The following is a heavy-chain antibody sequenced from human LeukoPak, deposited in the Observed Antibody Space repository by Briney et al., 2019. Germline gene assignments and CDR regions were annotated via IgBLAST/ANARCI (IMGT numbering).Heavy chain of an antibody. CDR2: SYSSGST. CDR3: ARLSSSGSLDY. V-gene: IGHV4-4*07. J-gene: IGHJ4*02. CDR1: GGSISSYY. Sequence: AETLSLNCTVSGGSISSYYCRWIRPPAGKGLEWIGRSYSSGSTNYNPSLKSRVTMSVDTSMNQFSLKLSSVTAANTAVYYCARLSSSGSLDYWGQGTLVTVSS. D-gene: IGHD6-25*01.